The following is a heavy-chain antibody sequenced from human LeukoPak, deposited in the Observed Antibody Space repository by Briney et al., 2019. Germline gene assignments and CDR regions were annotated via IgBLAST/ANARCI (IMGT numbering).Heavy chain of an antibody. CDR1: GVTFSSYG. Sequence: PGGSLRLSCAASGVTFSSYGIHWVRQAPGKGRDWAAVISYDGSHRYYADSVKGRFTISRDNSKNTLYLQMNSLRAEDTAVYYCAKDLRDSRFLPRRYCSGGSCYQGIDYWGQGTLVTVSS. D-gene: IGHD2-15*01. CDR3: AKDLRDSRFLPRRYCSGGSCYQGIDY. CDR2: ISYDGSHR. V-gene: IGHV3-30*18. J-gene: IGHJ4*02.